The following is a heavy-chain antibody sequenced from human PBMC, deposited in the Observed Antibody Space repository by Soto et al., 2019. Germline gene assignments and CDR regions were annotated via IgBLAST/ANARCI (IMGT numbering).Heavy chain of an antibody. J-gene: IGHJ5*02. Sequence: QVQLVESGGGVVQPGRSLRLSCAASGFTFNNYGMQWVRQAPGKGLEWVAMIWFDGSNQYYADSVKGRFTISRDNSKGTLYLQMDNLRAEDTAVYYCAKDHSYGSGTSYGHNWFDPWGQGTLVTVSS. V-gene: IGHV3-33*06. CDR3: AKDHSYGSGTSYGHNWFDP. CDR2: IWFDGSNQ. CDR1: GFTFNNYG. D-gene: IGHD3-10*01.